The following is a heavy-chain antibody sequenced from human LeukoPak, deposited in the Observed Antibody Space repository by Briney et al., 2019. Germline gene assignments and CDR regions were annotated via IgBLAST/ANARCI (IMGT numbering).Heavy chain of an antibody. V-gene: IGHV3-23*01. Sequence: GGSLRLSCAASGFTFSSYAMSWVRQAPGKGLEWVSAISGSGGSTYYADSVKGRFTISRDNSKNTLYLQMNSLRAEDTAVYYCAKDPSYYYDSSGYYDYWGQGTLVTVSS. CDR3: AKDPSYYYDSSGYYDY. J-gene: IGHJ4*02. CDR1: GFTFSSYA. D-gene: IGHD3-22*01. CDR2: ISGSGGST.